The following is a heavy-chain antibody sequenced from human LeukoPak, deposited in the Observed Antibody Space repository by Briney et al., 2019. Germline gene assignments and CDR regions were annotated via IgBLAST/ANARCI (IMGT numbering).Heavy chain of an antibody. Sequence: VKISCKVSGYTFTDYYLHWLQQAPGKGLEWMGLVDPEDGETIYAEKFQGKVTITADTCTDTGYMELSSLRSEDTAVYYCATDTIFGVVTDDYWGQGTLVTVSS. CDR2: VDPEDGET. CDR3: ATDTIFGVVTDDY. J-gene: IGHJ4*02. D-gene: IGHD3-3*01. CDR1: GYTFTDYY. V-gene: IGHV1-69-2*01.